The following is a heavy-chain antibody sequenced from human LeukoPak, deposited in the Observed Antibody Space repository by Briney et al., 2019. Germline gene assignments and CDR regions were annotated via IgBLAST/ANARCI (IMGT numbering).Heavy chain of an antibody. D-gene: IGHD2-2*01. Sequence: GGSLRLSCAASGFTFSSYGMHWVRQAPGKGLEWVAFIRYDGSNKYYADSVKGRFTISRDNSKNTLYLQMNSLRAEDTAVYYCAKSDWGYCSSTSCYYFDYWGQGTLVTVSS. CDR3: AKSDWGYCSSTSCYYFDY. V-gene: IGHV3-30*02. CDR2: IRYDGSNK. CDR1: GFTFSSYG. J-gene: IGHJ4*02.